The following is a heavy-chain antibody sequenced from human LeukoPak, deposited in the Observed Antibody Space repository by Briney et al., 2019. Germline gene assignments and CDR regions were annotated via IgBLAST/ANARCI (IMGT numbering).Heavy chain of an antibody. D-gene: IGHD6-19*01. CDR1: GFTFGDYG. J-gene: IGHJ4*02. CDR2: INWNGGST. V-gene: IGHV3-20*04. Sequence: GGSLRLSCAASGFTFGDYGMSWVRQAPGKGLEWVSGINWNGGSTGYADSVKGRFTISRDNAKNSLYLQMNSLRAEDTALYYCAREDLTWGIAVAGTGVDYWGQGTLVTVSS. CDR3: AREDLTWGIAVAGTGVDY.